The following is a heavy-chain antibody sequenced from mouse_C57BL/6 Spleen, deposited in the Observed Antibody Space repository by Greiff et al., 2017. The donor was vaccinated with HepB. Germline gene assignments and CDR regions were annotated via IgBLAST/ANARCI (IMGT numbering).Heavy chain of an antibody. CDR1: GYTFTDYN. D-gene: IGHD1-1*01. V-gene: IGHV1-18*01. CDR2: INPNNGGT. J-gene: IGHJ3*01. Sequence: VQLKESGPELVKPGASVKIPCKASGYTFTDYNMDWVKQSHGKSLEWIGDINPNNGGTIYNQKFKGKATLTVDKSSSTAYMELRSLTSEDTAVYYCARSCLNYYGSSSWFAYWGQGTLVTVSA. CDR3: ARSCLNYYGSSSWFAY.